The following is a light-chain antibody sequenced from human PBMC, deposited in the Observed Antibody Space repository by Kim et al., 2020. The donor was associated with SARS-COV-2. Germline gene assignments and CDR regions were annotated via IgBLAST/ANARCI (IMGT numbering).Light chain of an antibody. J-gene: IGLJ1*01. CDR1: SLRTYS. CDR2: GEN. V-gene: IGLV3-19*01. CDR3: NSRDRRGKHYV. Sequence: LGHTFRITHQGDSLRTYSASWYQQKPGQAPVLVIYGENKRPSGIPDRFSGSTSGNTASLTITGAQAEDEADYYCNSRDRRGKHYVFGPGTKVTVL.